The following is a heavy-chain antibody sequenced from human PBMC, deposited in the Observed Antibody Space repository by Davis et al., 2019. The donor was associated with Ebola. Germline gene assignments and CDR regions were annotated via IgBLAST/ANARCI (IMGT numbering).Heavy chain of an antibody. V-gene: IGHV3-66*01. CDR2: IYSGGST. CDR1: GFTVSSNY. Sequence: GGSLRLSCATSGFTVSSNYMSWVRQAPGKGLEWVSVIYSGGSTYYADSVKGRFTISRDDSKNTLYLELNSLKTEDTAVYYCTTDEGGSGVWGPGTTVTVSS. J-gene: IGHJ6*02. CDR3: TTDEGGSGV. D-gene: IGHD3-16*01.